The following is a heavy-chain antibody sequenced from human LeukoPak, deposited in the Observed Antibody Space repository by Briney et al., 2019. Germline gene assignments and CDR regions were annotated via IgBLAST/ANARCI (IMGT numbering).Heavy chain of an antibody. J-gene: IGHJ4*02. CDR3: ARLYFTGGNPLSGDNHHGNFDS. Sequence: GGSLRLSCAASGFTFSRDWMHWVRQAPGKGLVWVSRISDDGSITTYADSVQGRFTISRDNAKNSLFLQMNSLRAEDTAVYFCARLYFTGGNPLSGDNHHGNFDSWGQGTLVTVSS. D-gene: IGHD2-8*02. CDR1: GFTFSRDW. CDR2: ISDDGSIT. V-gene: IGHV3-74*03.